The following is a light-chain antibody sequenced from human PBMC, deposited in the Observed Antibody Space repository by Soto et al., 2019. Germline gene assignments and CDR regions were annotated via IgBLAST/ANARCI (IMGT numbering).Light chain of an antibody. CDR1: TGPVTSGRY. J-gene: IGLJ3*02. V-gene: IGLV7-46*01. CDR2: DTS. Sequence: QAVVTQEPSVTVYPGGTVTLTCDSSTGPVTSGRYPYWFQQKPGQAPRTLIYDTSLKYSWTPARFSGSLLRGKAALTLSGARPEDEADYYCLLSYSGGRVFGGGTKVTVL. CDR3: LLSYSGGRV.